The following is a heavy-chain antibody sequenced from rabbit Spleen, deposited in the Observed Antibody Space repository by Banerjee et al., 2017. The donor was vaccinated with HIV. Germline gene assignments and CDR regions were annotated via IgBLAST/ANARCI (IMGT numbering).Heavy chain of an antibody. V-gene: IGHV1S40*01. CDR1: GFSFSNKAV. CDR2: INAVTGKG. CDR3: ASAYSDIYFNF. J-gene: IGHJ4*01. D-gene: IGHD6-1*01. Sequence: QSLEESGGDLVKPGASLTLTCTASGFSFSNKAVMCWVRQAPGKGLEWVACINAVTGKGVYANWAKGRFTFSKTSSTTVTLQMTSLTAADTATYFCASAYSDIYFNFWGPGTLVTVS.